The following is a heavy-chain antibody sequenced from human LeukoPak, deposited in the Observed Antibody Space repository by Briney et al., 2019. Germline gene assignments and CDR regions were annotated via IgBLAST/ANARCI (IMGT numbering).Heavy chain of an antibody. CDR1: GFTFSSYG. V-gene: IGHV3-30*02. D-gene: IGHD2/OR15-2a*01. CDR2: IWYGGSNK. CDR3: VKGLYGDAFDI. J-gene: IGHJ3*02. Sequence: PGGSLRLSCAASGFTFSSYGMHWVRQAPGKGLEWVAVIWYGGSNKYYADSVKGRFTISRDNSKNTLYLQMNSLRAEDTAVYYCVKGLYGDAFDIWGQGTMVTVSS.